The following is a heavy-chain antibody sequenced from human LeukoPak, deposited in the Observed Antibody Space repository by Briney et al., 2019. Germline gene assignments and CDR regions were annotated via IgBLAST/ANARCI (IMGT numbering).Heavy chain of an antibody. Sequence: SETLSLTCTVSGGSISSSSYYWGWIRQPPGKGLEWIGSIYYSGSTYYNPSLKSRVTISVDTSKNQFSLKLSSVTAADTAVYYCARHDYGDYGPIDYWGQGTLVTVSS. CDR3: ARHDYGDYGPIDY. V-gene: IGHV4-39*01. CDR1: GGSISSSSYY. D-gene: IGHD4-17*01. CDR2: IYYSGST. J-gene: IGHJ4*02.